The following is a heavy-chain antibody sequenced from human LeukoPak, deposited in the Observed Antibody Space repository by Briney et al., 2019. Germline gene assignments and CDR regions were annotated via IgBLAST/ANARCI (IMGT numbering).Heavy chain of an antibody. J-gene: IGHJ4*02. V-gene: IGHV1-8*01. Sequence: ASVKVSCKASGDTFTSYDINWVRQATGQGRGWMGWMNPNSGNTGSAQKFQGRVTFTRNTSISTAYMELSSLRSEDTAVYYCARGPATYNWNDDGGFDYWGQGTLVTVSS. CDR2: MNPNSGNT. CDR3: ARGPATYNWNDDGGFDY. D-gene: IGHD1-20*01. CDR1: GDTFTSYD.